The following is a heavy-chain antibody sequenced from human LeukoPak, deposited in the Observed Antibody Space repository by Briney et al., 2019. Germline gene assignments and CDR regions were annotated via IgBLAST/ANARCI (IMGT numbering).Heavy chain of an antibody. D-gene: IGHD6-19*01. Sequence: GESLKISCKGSGYSFTSYWIGWVRQMPGKGLEWMGIIYPGDSDTRYSPSFQGQVTISADKSISTAYLQWSSLKASDTAMYYCARDRRGIAVAGTVLDNYMDVWGKGTTVTVSS. J-gene: IGHJ6*03. CDR2: IYPGDSDT. CDR1: GYSFTSYW. V-gene: IGHV5-51*01. CDR3: ARDRRGIAVAGTVLDNYMDV.